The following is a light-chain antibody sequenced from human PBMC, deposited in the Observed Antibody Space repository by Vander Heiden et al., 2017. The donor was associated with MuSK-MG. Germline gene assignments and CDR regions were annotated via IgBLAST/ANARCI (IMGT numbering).Light chain of an antibody. CDR2: AVS. CDR3: CSYAGSSTYVV. V-gene: IGLV2-23*02. J-gene: IGLJ2*01. Sequence: QSALTQSAAVSGSPGQSITISCTGTSSVVGSYNLVSWYQQHPGKAPNLMIYAVSKRSSGVSTRLSGSKSGNTASLTISGLQAEEEADYYCCSYAGSSTYVVFGGGTTLTVL. CDR1: SSVVGSYNL.